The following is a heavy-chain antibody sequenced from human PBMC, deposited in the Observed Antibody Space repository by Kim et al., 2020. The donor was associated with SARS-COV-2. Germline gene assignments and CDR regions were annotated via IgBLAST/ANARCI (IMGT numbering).Heavy chain of an antibody. J-gene: IGHJ4*02. D-gene: IGHD3-16*01. V-gene: IGHV4-39*07. Sequence: YNPSLKSRVTISADTSNNQFCLNLTSVTAADTAVYFCAGVGGHSSFDYWGQGSLVTVSS. CDR3: AGVGGHSSFDY.